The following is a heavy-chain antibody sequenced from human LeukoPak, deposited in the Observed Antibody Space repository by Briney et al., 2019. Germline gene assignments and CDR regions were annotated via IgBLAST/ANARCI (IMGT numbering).Heavy chain of an antibody. J-gene: IGHJ5*02. V-gene: IGHV3-7*01. CDR3: AREGSTVYCSSTSCYGDWFDP. Sequence: GGSLRLSCAASGFTFSSYWMSWVRQAPGKGLEWVANIKQDGSEKYYVDSVKGRFTISRGNAKNSLYLQMNSLRAEDTAVYYCAREGSTVYCSSTSCYGDWFDPWGQGTLVTVSS. CDR2: IKQDGSEK. D-gene: IGHD2-2*01. CDR1: GFTFSSYW.